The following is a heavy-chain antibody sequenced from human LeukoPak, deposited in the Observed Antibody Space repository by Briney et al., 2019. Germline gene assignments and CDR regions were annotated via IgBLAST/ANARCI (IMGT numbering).Heavy chain of an antibody. Sequence: PSETLSLTCTVSGGSISSYYWSWIRQPAGKGLEWIGYIYYSGSTNYNPSLKSRVTISVDTSKNQFSLKLSSVTAADTAVYYCAAVVAATRWGHFDYWGQGTLVTVSS. CDR1: GGSISSYY. V-gene: IGHV4-59*01. CDR2: IYYSGST. D-gene: IGHD2-15*01. CDR3: AAVVAATRWGHFDY. J-gene: IGHJ4*02.